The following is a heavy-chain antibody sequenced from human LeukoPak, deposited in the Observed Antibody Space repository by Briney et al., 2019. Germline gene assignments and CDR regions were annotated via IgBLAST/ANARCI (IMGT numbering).Heavy chain of an antibody. Sequence: PGGSLRLSCAASGFTFSSYAMSWVRQAPGKGLEWVSAISGSGGSTYYADSVKGRFTISRDNSKSTLDLQMNSLRAEDTAVYYCTKGVYSSTPLGWFGPWGQGTLVTVSS. CDR3: TKGVYSSTPLGWFGP. CDR1: GFTFSSYA. V-gene: IGHV3-23*01. D-gene: IGHD6-13*01. J-gene: IGHJ5*02. CDR2: ISGSGGST.